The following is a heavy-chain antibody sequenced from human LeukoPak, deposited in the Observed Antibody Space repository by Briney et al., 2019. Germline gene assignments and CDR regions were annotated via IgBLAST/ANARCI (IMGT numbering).Heavy chain of an antibody. D-gene: IGHD3-10*01. CDR1: GYSFTNYW. V-gene: IGHV5-51*01. CDR2: MYPGDSDT. Sequence: RGDSLKISGTGSGYSFTNYWICCVRQMPGKRLEWMGIMYPGDSDTRYSPSFQGQVTISADKSISTAYLQWSSMKASDTAMYYCARPSGYYGSGSYYFDFDYWGQGTLVTVSS. CDR3: ARPSGYYGSGSYYFDFDY. J-gene: IGHJ4*02.